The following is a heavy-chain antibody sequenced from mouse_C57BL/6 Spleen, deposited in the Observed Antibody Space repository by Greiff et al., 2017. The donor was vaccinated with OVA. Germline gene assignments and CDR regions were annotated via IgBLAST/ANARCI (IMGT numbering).Heavy chain of an antibody. V-gene: IGHV1-55*01. Sequence: QVQLQQPGAELVKPGASVKMSCKASGYTFTSYWITWVKQRPGQGLEWIGDIYPGSGSTNYNEKFKSKATLTVDTSSSTAYMQLSSLTSEDSAVYYCASTYSNFYYCDYWGQGTTLTVSS. CDR3: ASTYSNFYYCDY. J-gene: IGHJ2*01. CDR2: IYPGSGST. CDR1: GYTFTSYW. D-gene: IGHD2-5*01.